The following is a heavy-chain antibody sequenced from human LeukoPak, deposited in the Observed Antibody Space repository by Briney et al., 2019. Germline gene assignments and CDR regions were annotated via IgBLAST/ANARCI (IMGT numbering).Heavy chain of an antibody. CDR1: GFPFSSYS. Sequence: GGSLRLSCAASGFPFSSYSMNWVRQAPGEGLEWVSYISSSRTTSYADSVKGRFTISRDNAKNSLYLQMNSLRAEDTAVYYCARDPGDYYDSSGYYDLDYWGQGTLVTVSS. CDR3: ARDPGDYYDSSGYYDLDY. J-gene: IGHJ4*02. D-gene: IGHD3-22*01. CDR2: ISSSRTT. V-gene: IGHV3-48*01.